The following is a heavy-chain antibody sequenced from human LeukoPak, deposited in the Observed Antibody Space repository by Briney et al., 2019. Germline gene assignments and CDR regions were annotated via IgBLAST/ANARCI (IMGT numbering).Heavy chain of an antibody. Sequence: SVKVSCKASGYIFTDYGITWVRQAPGQGLEWMGGIIPIFGTANYAQKFQGRVTITTDESTSTAYMELSSLRSEDTAVYYCARVKGDSSGYYYYYMDVWGKGTTVTVSS. CDR3: ARVKGDSSGYYYYYMDV. CDR2: IIPIFGTA. V-gene: IGHV1-69*05. D-gene: IGHD3-22*01. CDR1: GYIFTDYG. J-gene: IGHJ6*03.